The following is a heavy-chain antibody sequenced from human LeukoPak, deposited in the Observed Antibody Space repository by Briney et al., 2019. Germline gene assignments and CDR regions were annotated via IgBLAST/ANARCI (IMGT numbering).Heavy chain of an antibody. J-gene: IGHJ6*02. V-gene: IGHV3-30*18. CDR3: AKEGSSSWPYYYYYYGMDV. D-gene: IGHD6-13*01. Sequence: GGPLRLSCAASGFTFSSYGMHWVRQAPGKGLEWVAVISYDGSNKYYADSVKGRFTISRDNSKNTLYLQMNSLRAEDTAVYYCAKEGSSSWPYYYYYYGMDVWGQGTTVTVSS. CDR2: ISYDGSNK. CDR1: GFTFSSYG.